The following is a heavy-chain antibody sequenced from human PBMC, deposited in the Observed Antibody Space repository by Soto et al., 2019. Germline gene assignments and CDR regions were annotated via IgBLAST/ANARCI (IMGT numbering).Heavy chain of an antibody. CDR1: NFSISSGYY. Sequence: SETLSLTCVVSNFSISSGYYWGWIRQSPGKGLEWIASIYRSGTTSYNPSLKSRVTISVDPSKNQFSLMLTAVTAADTAVYYCARTHSGSYYSVFNYWGRGSMVTVYS. J-gene: IGHJ4*02. CDR3: ARTHSGSYYSVFNY. V-gene: IGHV4-38-2*01. CDR2: IYRSGTT. D-gene: IGHD1-26*01.